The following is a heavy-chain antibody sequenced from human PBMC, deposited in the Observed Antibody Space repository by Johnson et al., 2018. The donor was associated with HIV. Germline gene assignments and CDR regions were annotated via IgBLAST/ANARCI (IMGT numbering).Heavy chain of an antibody. V-gene: IGHV3-20*04. J-gene: IGHJ3*02. Sequence: EQLVESGGGVVRPGGSLRLSCAASGFTFDDYGMSWVRQVPGKGLEWVAGLNWNGGSTGYADSVKGRGTISRDNAKNYLYLQMNGLRAEDTALYYCAKGPNGQLDDAFHIWGQGTMVTVSS. CDR2: LNWNGGST. CDR1: GFTFDDYG. D-gene: IGHD6-6*01. CDR3: AKGPNGQLDDAFHI.